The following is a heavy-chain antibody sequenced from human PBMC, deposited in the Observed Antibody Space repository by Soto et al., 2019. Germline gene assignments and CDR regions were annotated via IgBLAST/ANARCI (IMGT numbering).Heavy chain of an antibody. V-gene: IGHV3-48*03. CDR1: GFTFSGYE. D-gene: IGHD2-2*01. J-gene: IGHJ4*02. Sequence: RRLSCAASGFTFSGYEMNWVRQAPGKGLEWVSYISSSANTIFYADSVKGRFTISRDNAKNSLYLQMNSLRAEDTAIYYCARGYCSSSSCYWNFDYWGQGTLVTVSS. CDR3: ARGYCSSSSCYWNFDY. CDR2: ISSSANTI.